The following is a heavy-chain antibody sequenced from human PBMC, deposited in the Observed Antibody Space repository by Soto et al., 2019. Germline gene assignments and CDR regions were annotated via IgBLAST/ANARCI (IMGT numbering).Heavy chain of an antibody. D-gene: IGHD5-18*01. Sequence: GGSLRLSCAASAFTFSDYWMTWVRQAPGMGLEWVANIKEDGSETYYVDSVKGRFTISRDDAKNSLYLQMNSLRVEYSAVYDCARDKSRGGYHSFVHGLDVWGQGTTVPVSS. CDR2: IKEDGSET. J-gene: IGHJ6*02. CDR1: AFTFSDYW. CDR3: ARDKSRGGYHSFVHGLDV. V-gene: IGHV3-7*01.